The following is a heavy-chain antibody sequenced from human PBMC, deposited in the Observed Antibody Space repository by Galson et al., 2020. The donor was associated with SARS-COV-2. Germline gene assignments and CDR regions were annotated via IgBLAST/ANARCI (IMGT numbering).Heavy chain of an antibody. D-gene: IGHD3-16*01. Sequence: GGSLRLSCAASGFTFSSYAMHWVRQAPGKGLEWVAVISFDGSTKYYADSVKGRFTISRDNSKKTLYLQMNSLRPEDTAVYYCARDRSSDVYNMGLLGYWGQGTLVTVSS. V-gene: IGHV3-30*04. CDR2: ISFDGSTK. J-gene: IGHJ4*02. CDR3: ARDRSSDVYNMGLLGY. CDR1: GFTFSSYA.